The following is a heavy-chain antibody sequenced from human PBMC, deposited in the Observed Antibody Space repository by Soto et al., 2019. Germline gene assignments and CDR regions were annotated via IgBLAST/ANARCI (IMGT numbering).Heavy chain of an antibody. J-gene: IGHJ4*02. D-gene: IGHD5-12*01. CDR3: AHKAKRGYSGYEYFDY. CDR2: IYWDDDK. V-gene: IGHV2-5*02. CDR1: GFSLSTNGVG. Sequence: SGPTLVNPTQTLTLTCTFSGFSLSTNGVGVGWIRQPPGKALEWLALIYWDDDKRYSPSLKSRLTITKDTSKNQVVLTMTNMDPVDTATYYCAHKAKRGYSGYEYFDYWGQGALVTVSS.